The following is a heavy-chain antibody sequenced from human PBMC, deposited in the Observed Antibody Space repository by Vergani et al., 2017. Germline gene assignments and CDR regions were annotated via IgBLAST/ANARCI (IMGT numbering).Heavy chain of an antibody. CDR1: GFTFSSYS. D-gene: IGHD1-7*01. CDR3: ARNYNWNYIWYFDL. J-gene: IGHJ2*01. V-gene: IGHV3-48*01. CDR2: ISSSSSTI. Sequence: EVQLVESGGGLVQPGGSLRLSCAASGFTFSSYSMNWVRQAPGKGLEWVSYISSSSSTIYYADSVKGRFTISRDNAKNSLYLQMNSLGAEDTAVYYCARNYNWNYIWYFDLWGRGTLVTVSS.